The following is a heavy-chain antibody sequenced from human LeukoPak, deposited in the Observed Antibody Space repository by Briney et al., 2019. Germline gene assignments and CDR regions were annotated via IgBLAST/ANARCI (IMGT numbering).Heavy chain of an antibody. CDR2: ISYDGSNK. Sequence: GGSLRLSCAASGFTFSSYGMHWVRQAPGKGLEWVAVISYDGSNKYYADSVKGRFTISRDNSKNTLYLQMNSLRAEDTAVYYCAREGATYYDFWSGRPFDYWGQGTLVTVSS. D-gene: IGHD3-3*01. CDR1: GFTFSSYG. J-gene: IGHJ4*02. CDR3: AREGATYYDFWSGRPFDY. V-gene: IGHV3-30*03.